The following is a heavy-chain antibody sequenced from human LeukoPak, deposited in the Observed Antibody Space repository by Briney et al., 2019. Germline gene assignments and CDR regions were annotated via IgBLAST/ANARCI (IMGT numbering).Heavy chain of an antibody. CDR3: ARHGFAIDY. V-gene: IGHV4-39*01. D-gene: IGHD3-16*01. Sequence: WETLSLTCTVSGVSISSSSYYWGWIRQPPGKGLEWIGSIYYSGSTYYNPSLKSRVTISVDTSKNQFSLKLSSVTAADTAVYYCARHGFAIDYWGQGTLVTVSS. J-gene: IGHJ4*02. CDR1: GVSISSSSYY. CDR2: IYYSGST.